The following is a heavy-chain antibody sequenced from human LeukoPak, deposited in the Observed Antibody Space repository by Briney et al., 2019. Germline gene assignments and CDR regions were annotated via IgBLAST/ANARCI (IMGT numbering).Heavy chain of an antibody. Sequence: SETLSLTCTVSGGSISSYYWSWIRQPPGKGLEWIGYIYYSGSTNYNPSLKSRVTISVDTSKNQFSLKLSSVTAADTAVYYCARDAGSLYDFSFDIWGQGTMVTVSS. CDR2: IYYSGST. J-gene: IGHJ3*02. D-gene: IGHD3-3*01. V-gene: IGHV4-59*01. CDR3: ARDAGSLYDFSFDI. CDR1: GGSISSYY.